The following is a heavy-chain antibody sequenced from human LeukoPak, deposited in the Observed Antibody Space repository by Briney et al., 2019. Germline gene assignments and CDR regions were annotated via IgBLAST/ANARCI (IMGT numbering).Heavy chain of an antibody. D-gene: IGHD6-19*01. Sequence: GGSLRLSCAASGFTFSSYAMSWVSQAPGKGLEWVSPISGSGGSTYYADSVKGRFTISRDNSKNTLYLQMNSLRAEDTAVYYCLGSGWRNFDYWGQGTLVTVSS. V-gene: IGHV3-23*01. CDR3: LGSGWRNFDY. CDR1: GFTFSSYA. J-gene: IGHJ4*02. CDR2: ISGSGGST.